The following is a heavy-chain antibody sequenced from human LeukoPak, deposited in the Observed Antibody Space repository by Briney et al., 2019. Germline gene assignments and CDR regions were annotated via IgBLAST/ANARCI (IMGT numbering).Heavy chain of an antibody. CDR3: AKDGPAAGPPDY. CDR2: ISSSGGSS. Sequence: GGSLRLSCSASGLTFNTHTMHWVRQAPGKGLEYVSAISSSGGSSYYADSVKGRFTISRDNSKNTLYLQMNSLRAEDTAVYYCAKDGPAAGPPDYWGQGTLVTVSS. D-gene: IGHD6-13*01. V-gene: IGHV3-64*04. CDR1: GLTFNTHT. J-gene: IGHJ4*02.